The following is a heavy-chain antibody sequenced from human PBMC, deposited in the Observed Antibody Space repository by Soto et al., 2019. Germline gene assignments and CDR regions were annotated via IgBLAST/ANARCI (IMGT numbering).Heavy chain of an antibody. J-gene: IGHJ5*02. CDR2: IYYSGST. D-gene: IGHD3-3*01. CDR1: GVSVSSGSYY. CDR3: ARARRGRFLEWSRDNWFDP. V-gene: IGHV4-61*01. Sequence: SETLSLTCTVSGVSVSSGSYYWSWIRQPPGKGLEWIGYIYYSGSTNYNPSLKSRVTISVDTSKNQFSLKLSSVTAADTAVYYCARARRGRFLEWSRDNWFDPWGQGTLVTVSS.